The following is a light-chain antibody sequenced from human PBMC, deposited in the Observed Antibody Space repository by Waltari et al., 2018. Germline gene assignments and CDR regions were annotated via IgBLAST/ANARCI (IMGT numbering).Light chain of an antibody. J-gene: IGKJ3*01. V-gene: IGKV2-28*01. CDR1: QSLLYSNGYNY. CDR2: LGS. CDR3: MQAVQTPFT. Sequence: DIVMTQSPLSLPVTPGEPASISCRSSQSLLYSNGYNYLDWYLQKPGQSPQLLISLGSNRASGVPDRFSGSGSGTDFTLKISRVEAEDVGVYYCMQAVQTPFTFGPGTKVDIK.